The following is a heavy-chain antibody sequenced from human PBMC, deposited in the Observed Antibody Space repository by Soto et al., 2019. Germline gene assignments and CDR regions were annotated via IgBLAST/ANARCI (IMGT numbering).Heavy chain of an antibody. CDR3: AKVNILTGSAYFDY. J-gene: IGHJ4*02. D-gene: IGHD3-9*01. CDR2: VSGSGGST. Sequence: LRLSCAASGFTFSSYAMSWVRQAPGKGLEWVSAVSGSGGSTYYADSVKGRFTISRDNSKNTLYLQMNSLRAEDTAVYYCAKVNILTGSAYFDYWGQGTLVTVSS. CDR1: GFTFSSYA. V-gene: IGHV3-23*01.